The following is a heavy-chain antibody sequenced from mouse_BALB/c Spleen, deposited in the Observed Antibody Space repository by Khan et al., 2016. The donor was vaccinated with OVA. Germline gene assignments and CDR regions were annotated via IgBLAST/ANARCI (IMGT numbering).Heavy chain of an antibody. Sequence: EVQLQESGPGLVKPSQSLSLTCTVTGYSITSGYAWNCIRQFPGNKLEWMVYLSYSGVTSYTHSLKSRISLTRATSKNPFFLQLNSLTTEDTATYYCARGNYYGYCLDYWGQGTTLTVSS. D-gene: IGHD1-1*01. J-gene: IGHJ2*01. CDR2: LSYSGVT. V-gene: IGHV3-2*02. CDR3: ARGNYYGYCLDY. CDR1: GYSITSGYA.